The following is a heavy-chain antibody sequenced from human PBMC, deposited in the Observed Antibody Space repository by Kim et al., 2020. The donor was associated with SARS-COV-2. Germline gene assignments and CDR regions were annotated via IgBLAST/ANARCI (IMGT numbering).Heavy chain of an antibody. J-gene: IGHJ4*02. CDR2: T. CDR3: ARASRYFDLDY. D-gene: IGHD3-9*01. Sequence: TSYADSVKGRFTISRDNAKNTLYLQMNSLRAEDTAVYYCARASRYFDLDYWGQGTLVTVYS. V-gene: IGHV3-74*01.